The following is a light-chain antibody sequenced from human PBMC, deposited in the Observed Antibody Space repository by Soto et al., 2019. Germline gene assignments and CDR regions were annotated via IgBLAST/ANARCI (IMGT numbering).Light chain of an antibody. V-gene: IGKV3D-20*01. Sequence: EIVLTQSPATLSLSPGERATLSCGASQSINSNYLAWYQQKPGLAPWLVIYDTSRRAPGIPDRLTGSGSGTDFTLTISRLEPEDSAIYYCQQYGSSPTFGQGTRLEIK. CDR2: DTS. CDR3: QQYGSSPT. J-gene: IGKJ5*01. CDR1: QSINSNY.